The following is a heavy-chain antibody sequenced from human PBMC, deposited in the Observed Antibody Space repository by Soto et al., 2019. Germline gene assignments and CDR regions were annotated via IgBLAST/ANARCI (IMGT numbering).Heavy chain of an antibody. CDR2: ISSNGGST. D-gene: IGHD2-8*01. J-gene: IGHJ4*02. CDR3: GKEGMVYAIRYFDY. CDR1: GCTFSSYA. Sequence: GSLGLSCSASGCTFSSYAMHWVRQAAGKGLEYVSAISSNGGSTYYADSVKGRFTISRDNSKNTLYLQMSSLRAEDTAVYYCGKEGMVYAIRYFDYWGQGTPVTVYS. V-gene: IGHV3-64D*06.